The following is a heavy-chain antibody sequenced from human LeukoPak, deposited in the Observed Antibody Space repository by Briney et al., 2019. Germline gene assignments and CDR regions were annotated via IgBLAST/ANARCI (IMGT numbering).Heavy chain of an antibody. V-gene: IGHV3-21*01. CDR3: AIVGGSVGFGY. Sequence: GGSLRLSCAASGFAFWTNAITWVRQAPGKGLDWVSSISSSSSYIYYADSVKGRFTISRDNAKNSLYLQMNSLRAEDTAVYYCAIVGGSVGFGYWGQGTLVTVSS. D-gene: IGHD3-10*01. J-gene: IGHJ4*02. CDR2: ISSSSSYI. CDR1: GFAFWTNA.